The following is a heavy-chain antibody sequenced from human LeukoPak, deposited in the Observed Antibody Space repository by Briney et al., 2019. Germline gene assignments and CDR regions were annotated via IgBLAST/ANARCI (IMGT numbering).Heavy chain of an antibody. CDR2: IYTSGST. CDR3: ARGPYSYDSSGCFDY. D-gene: IGHD3-22*01. CDR1: GDSISSGNYY. Sequence: SQTLPLTCTVSGDSISSGNYYWSWIRQPPGKGLEWIGRIYTSGSTNYNPSLKSRVTISVDTSKNQFSLRLNSVTATDTAMYYCARGPYSYDSSGCFDYWGQGALVTVSS. V-gene: IGHV4-61*02. J-gene: IGHJ4*02.